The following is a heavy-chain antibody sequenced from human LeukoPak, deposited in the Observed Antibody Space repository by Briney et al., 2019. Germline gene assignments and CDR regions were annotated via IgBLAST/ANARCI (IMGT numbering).Heavy chain of an antibody. D-gene: IGHD1-26*01. CDR2: IYYSGST. Sequence: SETLSLTCTVSGGSISSYYWSWIRQPPGKGLEWIGYIYYSGSTNYNPSLKSRVTISVDTSKNQFPLKLSSVTAADTAVYYCATPVGAQGAFDIWGQGTMVTVSS. CDR3: ATPVGAQGAFDI. CDR1: GGSISSYY. V-gene: IGHV4-59*01. J-gene: IGHJ3*02.